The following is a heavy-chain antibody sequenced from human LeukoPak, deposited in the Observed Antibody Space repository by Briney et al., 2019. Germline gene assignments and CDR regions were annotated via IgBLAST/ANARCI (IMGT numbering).Heavy chain of an antibody. CDR3: ARDGTYYYDSSGYYYFDY. CDR2: IIPIFGTA. J-gene: IGHJ4*02. D-gene: IGHD3-22*01. CDR1: GGTFSSYA. Sequence: SVKVSCKASGGTFSSYAISWVRQAPGQGLEWMGRIIPIFGTANYAQKFQGRVTITTDESTSTAYMEPSSLRSEDTAVYYCARDGTYYYDSSGYYYFDYWGQGTLVTVSS. V-gene: IGHV1-69*05.